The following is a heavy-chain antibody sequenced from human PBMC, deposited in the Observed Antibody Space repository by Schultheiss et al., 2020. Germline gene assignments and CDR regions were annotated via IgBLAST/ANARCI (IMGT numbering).Heavy chain of an antibody. CDR3: ARSSQPGGSGTYKGAFDI. CDR1: GYSISSGYY. CDR2: IYYSGST. V-gene: IGHV4-38-2*01. J-gene: IGHJ3*02. Sequence: SETLSLTCDVSGYSISSGYYWGWIRQPPGKGLEWIGYIYYSGSTYYNPSLKSRVTVSVDTSKNQFSLKMVSVTAADTAMYYCARSSQPGGSGTYKGAFDIWGQGT. D-gene: IGHD3-10*01.